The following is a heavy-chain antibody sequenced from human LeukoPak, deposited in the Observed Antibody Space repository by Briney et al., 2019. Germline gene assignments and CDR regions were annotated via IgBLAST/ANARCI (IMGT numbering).Heavy chain of an antibody. V-gene: IGHV4-34*01. CDR3: ARGLGQPRRSNYYYYGMDV. CDR2: INHSGST. CDR1: GGSFSGYY. J-gene: IGHJ6*02. Sequence: SETLSLTCAVYGGSFSGYYWSWIRQPPGKGLEWSGEINHSGSTNYNPSLKSRVTISVDTSKNQFSLKLSSVTAADTAVYYCARGLGQPRRSNYYYYGMDVWGQGTTVTVSS. D-gene: IGHD3-10*01.